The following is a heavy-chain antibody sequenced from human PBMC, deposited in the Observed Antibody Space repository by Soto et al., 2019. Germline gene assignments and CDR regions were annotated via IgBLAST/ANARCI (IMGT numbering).Heavy chain of an antibody. CDR1: GYTFTDYY. V-gene: IGHV1-2*02. J-gene: IGHJ4*02. Sequence: ASVKVSCKPSGYTFTDYYMHWVRQAPGQGLEWMGWVNPSTGGTKYAEKFQGRVTMTRDTSISTAFLELSSLTSDDTAVYYCARKIRDYFFDYWGQGTQVTVSS. CDR3: ARKIRDYFFDY. D-gene: IGHD2-21*02. CDR2: VNPSTGGT.